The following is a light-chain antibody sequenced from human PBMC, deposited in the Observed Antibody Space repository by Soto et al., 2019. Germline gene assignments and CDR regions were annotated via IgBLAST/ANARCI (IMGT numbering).Light chain of an antibody. Sequence: QSALTQPASVSGSPGQSITISCTGTSSDVGGYNYVSWYQQHPGKAPKLMIYEVTNRPSGVSNRFSGSKSGNTASLTVSGLQAEDGADYYCSSYTSSYSYVFGTGTKVTVL. CDR3: SSYTSSYSYV. J-gene: IGLJ1*01. V-gene: IGLV2-14*01. CDR1: SSDVGGYNY. CDR2: EVT.